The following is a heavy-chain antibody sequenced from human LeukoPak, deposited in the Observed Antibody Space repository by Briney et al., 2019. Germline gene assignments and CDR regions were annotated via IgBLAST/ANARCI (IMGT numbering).Heavy chain of an antibody. J-gene: IGHJ4*02. CDR2: ISSSSSSI. D-gene: IGHD6-6*01. Sequence: GGSLRLSCAASGFAFSSYSMKWVRQAPGKGLEWVSQISSSSSSISYADSVKGRFTISRDDGKNSLYLQMNSLRAEDTAVYYCATESSRSSAFWGQGTLVTVSS. CDR1: GFAFSSYS. V-gene: IGHV3-48*01. CDR3: ATESSRSSAF.